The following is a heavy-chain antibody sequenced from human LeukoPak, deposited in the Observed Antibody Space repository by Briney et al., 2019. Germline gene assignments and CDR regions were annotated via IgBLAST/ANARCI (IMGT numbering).Heavy chain of an antibody. D-gene: IGHD3-16*01. Sequence: SETLSLTCTVSGGSISSSSYYWGWIRQPPGTGLEWLGSIYYSGSTYYNPSLKSRVTISVDTSKNQFSLKLSSVTAADTAVYYCARTLGGRTFYYYYYYMDVWGKGTTVTISS. CDR1: GGSISSSSYY. J-gene: IGHJ6*03. CDR3: ARTLGGRTFYYYYYYMDV. V-gene: IGHV4-39*01. CDR2: IYYSGST.